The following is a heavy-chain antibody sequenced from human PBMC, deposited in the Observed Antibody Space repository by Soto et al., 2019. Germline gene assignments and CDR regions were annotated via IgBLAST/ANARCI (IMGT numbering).Heavy chain of an antibody. D-gene: IGHD6-19*01. V-gene: IGHV3-48*02. Sequence: LRLSCAASGFTFSSYNMNWVRQAPGKGLEWVSYISSSGTTIYYADSVRGRFTISRDNAKNSVYLQMNSLTDEDTAVYYCARALDSSGHRYYFDFWGQGTLVTVSS. CDR1: GFTFSSYN. CDR2: ISSSGTTI. CDR3: ARALDSSGHRYYFDF. J-gene: IGHJ4*02.